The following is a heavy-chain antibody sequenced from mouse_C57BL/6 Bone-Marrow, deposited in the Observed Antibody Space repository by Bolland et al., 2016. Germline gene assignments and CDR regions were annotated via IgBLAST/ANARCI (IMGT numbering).Heavy chain of an antibody. Sequence: TIYYADTVKGRFTISRDNAKNTLFLQMTSLRSEDTAMYYCARGGRGNYLAWFAYWGQGTLV. V-gene: IGHV5-17*01. J-gene: IGHJ3*01. CDR2: TI. D-gene: IGHD2-1*01. CDR3: ARGGRGNYLAWFAY.